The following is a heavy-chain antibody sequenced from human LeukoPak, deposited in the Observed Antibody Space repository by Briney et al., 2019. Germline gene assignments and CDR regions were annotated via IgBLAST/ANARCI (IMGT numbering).Heavy chain of an antibody. Sequence: ASVKVSCKASGGTFSSYAISWVRQAPGQGLEWMGGIIPIFGTANYAQKFQGRVTITTDESTSTAYMELSSLRSEDTAVYYCARDRYCSSTSCHDAFDIWGQGTMVTVSS. J-gene: IGHJ3*02. CDR3: ARDRYCSSTSCHDAFDI. D-gene: IGHD2-2*01. V-gene: IGHV1-69*05. CDR2: IIPIFGTA. CDR1: GGTFSSYA.